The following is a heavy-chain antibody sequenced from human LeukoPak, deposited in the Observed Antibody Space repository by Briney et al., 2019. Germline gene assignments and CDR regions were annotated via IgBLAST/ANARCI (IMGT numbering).Heavy chain of an antibody. CDR3: ARVPHTIFGVVIVRRFDP. CDR2: IYTSGST. CDR1: GGSISSGSYY. D-gene: IGHD3-3*01. Sequence: SETLSLTCTVSGGSISSGSYYWSWIRQPAGKGLEWIGRIYTSGSTNYNPSLKSRVTISVDTSKNQFSLKLSSVTAADTAVYYCARVPHTIFGVVIVRRFDPWGQGTLVTVSS. J-gene: IGHJ5*02. V-gene: IGHV4-61*02.